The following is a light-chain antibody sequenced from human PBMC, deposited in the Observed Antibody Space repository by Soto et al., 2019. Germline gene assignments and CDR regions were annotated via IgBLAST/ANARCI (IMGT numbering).Light chain of an antibody. CDR3: QQTYRTPLT. CDR2: AAS. CDR1: QSISVW. Sequence: DIQMTQCPSTLSAAAGDRVTIACRASQSISVWLAWYQQKPGKAPKLLIYAASSLHSGVPSRFSGSGSGTDFTLTISSLQPEDFATYSCQQTYRTPLTFGGGTKVDIK. J-gene: IGKJ4*01. V-gene: IGKV1-39*01.